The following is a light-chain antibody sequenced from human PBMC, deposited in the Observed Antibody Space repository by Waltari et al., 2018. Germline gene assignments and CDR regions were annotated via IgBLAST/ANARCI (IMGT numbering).Light chain of an antibody. CDR1: GPNIGAGYD. CDR3: QSYDTSLSVV. CDR2: VTS. J-gene: IGLJ3*02. V-gene: IGLV1-40*01. Sequence: QSVLTQPPSVSGAPGQRVTIPCTGSGPNIGAGYDVHWDQQLPRAAPKLLIYVTSTRPLGVPDRFFGSKSGTSASLAITGLQAEDEADYYCQSYDTSLSVVFGGGTKLTVL.